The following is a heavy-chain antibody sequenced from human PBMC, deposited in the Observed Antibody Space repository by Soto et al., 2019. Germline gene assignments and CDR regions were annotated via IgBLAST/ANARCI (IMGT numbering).Heavy chain of an antibody. D-gene: IGHD3-22*01. CDR2: INPSSGTT. CDR3: ARSNGCIDY. V-gene: IGHV1-46*03. CDR1: GHTFTNYY. J-gene: IGHJ4*02. Sequence: ASVKVSCKASGHTFTNYYIHWVRQAPGQGLEWMGMINPSSGTTAYAQKFQDKFTMTRDTSTSTVYMELSSLRYEDTALYYCARSNGCIDYWGQGTLVTVSS.